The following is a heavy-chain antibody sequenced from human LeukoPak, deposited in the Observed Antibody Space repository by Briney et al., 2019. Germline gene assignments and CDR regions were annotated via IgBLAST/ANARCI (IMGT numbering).Heavy chain of an antibody. CDR3: ARGYSSGFVAY. CDR1: GYTFTSYD. D-gene: IGHD6-19*01. Sequence: GASVKVSCKASGYTFTSYDINWVRQATGQGLEWMGWINPNSGGTNYAQKFQGRVTMTRDTSISTAYMELSRLRSDDTAVYYCARGYSSGFVAYWGQGTLVTVSS. CDR2: INPNSGGT. V-gene: IGHV1-2*02. J-gene: IGHJ4*02.